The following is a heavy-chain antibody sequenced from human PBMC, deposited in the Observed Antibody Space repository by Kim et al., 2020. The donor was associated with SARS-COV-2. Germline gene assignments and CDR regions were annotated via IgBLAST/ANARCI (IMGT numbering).Heavy chain of an antibody. CDR3: ARHEGMLVVVDN. CDR1: GDTFTRYW. Sequence: GASLKISCQGTGDTFTRYWITWVRQMPGRGLEWMGRIDLSDSYTNYSPSFEGHVTISADESTNTAYLQWSSLKASDTAIYYCARHEGMLVVVDNWGQGTLVTVSS. CDR2: IDLSDSYT. D-gene: IGHD2-15*01. V-gene: IGHV5-10-1*01. J-gene: IGHJ4*02.